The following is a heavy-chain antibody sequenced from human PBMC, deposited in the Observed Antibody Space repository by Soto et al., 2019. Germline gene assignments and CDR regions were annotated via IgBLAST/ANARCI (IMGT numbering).Heavy chain of an antibody. D-gene: IGHD3-16*01. CDR2: ISGSGTT. CDR1: GFTFSNYV. CDR3: TTDGTYYDYIWGSYDAFDI. J-gene: IGHJ3*02. Sequence: GGSLRLSCAASGFTFSNYVMSWVRQAPGKGLEWVSSISGSGTTDYAAPVKGRFTISRDDSKNTLYLQMNSLKTEDTAVYYCTTDGTYYDYIWGSYDAFDIWGQGTMVTVSS. V-gene: IGHV3-15*01.